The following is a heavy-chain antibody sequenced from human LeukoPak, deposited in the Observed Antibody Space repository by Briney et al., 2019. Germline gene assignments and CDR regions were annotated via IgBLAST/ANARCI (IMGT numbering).Heavy chain of an antibody. Sequence: GASVKVSCKASGYTFTSYGISWVRQAPGQGFEWMGWISAYNGNTNYAQKLQGRVTMTTDTSTSTAYMELRSLRSDDTAVYYCARGAGYYYDSSGYYYWGQGTLVTVSS. CDR2: ISAYNGNT. D-gene: IGHD3-22*01. CDR3: ARGAGYYYDSSGYYY. J-gene: IGHJ4*02. V-gene: IGHV1-18*01. CDR1: GYTFTSYG.